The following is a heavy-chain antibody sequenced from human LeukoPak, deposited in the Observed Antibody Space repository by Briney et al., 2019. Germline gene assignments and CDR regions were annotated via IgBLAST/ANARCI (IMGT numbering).Heavy chain of an antibody. V-gene: IGHV3-7*03. CDR3: AKEGRSLQTY. CDR1: GFMFSSNW. J-gene: IGHJ4*02. D-gene: IGHD5-24*01. CDR2: IKEDGTET. Sequence: GGSLRLSCAASGFMFSSNWMSWVRLAPGKGLEWVANIKEDGTETYYVDSVKGRFTISRDNAKNSLYLQMNSLRVEDTAVYYCAKEGRSLQTYWGQGTLVTVSS.